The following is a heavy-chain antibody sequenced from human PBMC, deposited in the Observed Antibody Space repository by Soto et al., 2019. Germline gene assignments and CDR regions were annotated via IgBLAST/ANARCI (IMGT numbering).Heavy chain of an antibody. CDR1: GFTVTEIY. D-gene: IGHD2-15*01. Sequence: EVQLVESGGGLVQPGGSLRLSCVASGFTVTEIYMNWVRQAPGKGLXXXXVIYNEFTDYADSVRGRFSISTDSSKNALYLQMNSLRAEDSAVYYCVREPRYCSGGSCSIMGDAFDIWGQGTMVTVSS. J-gene: IGHJ3*02. CDR2: IYNEFT. CDR3: VREPRYCSGGSCSIMGDAFDI. V-gene: IGHV3-66*01.